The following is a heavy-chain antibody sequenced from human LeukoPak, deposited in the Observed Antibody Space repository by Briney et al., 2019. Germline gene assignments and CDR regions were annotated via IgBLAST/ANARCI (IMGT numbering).Heavy chain of an antibody. Sequence: SVKVSCKASGGTFSSYAISWVRQAPGQGLEWMGGIIHIFGTANYAQKFQGRVTITADESTSTAYMELSSLRSEDTAVYYCAREPPYYYDSSGSPMGYWGQGTLVTVSS. V-gene: IGHV1-69*13. J-gene: IGHJ4*02. CDR1: GGTFSSYA. CDR3: AREPPYYYDSSGSPMGY. CDR2: IIHIFGTA. D-gene: IGHD3-22*01.